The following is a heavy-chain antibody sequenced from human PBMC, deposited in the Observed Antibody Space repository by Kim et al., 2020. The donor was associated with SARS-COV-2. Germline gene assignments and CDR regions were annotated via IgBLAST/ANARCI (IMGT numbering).Heavy chain of an antibody. Sequence: GGSLRLSCAASGFTVSSNYMSWVRQAPGKGLEWVSVIYSDGSTYYADSVKGRFTISRDNSKNTLYLQMNSLRAEDTAVYYCARGVDTAMVGGFDYWGQGTLVTVSS. J-gene: IGHJ4*02. CDR2: IYSDGST. CDR3: ARGVDTAMVGGFDY. D-gene: IGHD5-18*01. CDR1: GFTVSSNY. V-gene: IGHV3-66*01.